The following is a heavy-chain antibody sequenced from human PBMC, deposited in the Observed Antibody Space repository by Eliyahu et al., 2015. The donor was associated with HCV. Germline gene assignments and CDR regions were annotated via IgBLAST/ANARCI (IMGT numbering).Heavy chain of an antibody. CDR1: GFTFSSYG. J-gene: IGHJ6*02. Sequence: QVQLVESGGGVVQPGGSLRLSCAASGFTFSSYGMHWVRQGPGKGLEXGAFIRYDGSNKYYADSVKGRFTISRDNSKNTLYLQMNSLRAEDTAVYYCAKVRSWNYAARDYYYGMDVWGQGTTVTVSS. V-gene: IGHV3-30*02. D-gene: IGHD1-7*01. CDR3: AKVRSWNYAARDYYYGMDV. CDR2: IRYDGSNK.